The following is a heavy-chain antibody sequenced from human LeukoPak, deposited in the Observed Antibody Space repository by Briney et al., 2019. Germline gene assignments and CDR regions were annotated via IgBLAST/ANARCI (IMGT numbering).Heavy chain of an antibody. CDR3: ARGEAYYYDSSGYYLM. CDR2: ISGSGGST. J-gene: IGHJ4*02. V-gene: IGHV3-23*01. Sequence: GGSLRLSCAASGFTFSSYAMSWVRQAPGKGLEWVSAISGSGGSTYYADSVKGRFTISRDNSKNTLYLQMNSLRAEDTAVYYCARGEAYYYDSSGYYLMWGQGTLVTVSS. D-gene: IGHD3-22*01. CDR1: GFTFSSYA.